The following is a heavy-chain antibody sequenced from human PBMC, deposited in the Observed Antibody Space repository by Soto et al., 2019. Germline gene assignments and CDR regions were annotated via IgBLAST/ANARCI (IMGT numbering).Heavy chain of an antibody. CDR1: GGSISSSS. J-gene: IGHJ4*02. V-gene: IGHV4-59*01. D-gene: IGHD2-2*01. CDR2: IYNNGRT. Sequence: TLSLTCTVSGGSISSSSWSWIRQPPGRGLEWIGYIYNNGRTDYNPSLKSRVTISVDTSKNHFSLKLSSVTPSDTAVYYCARARFCTSTSCYHYFDFWGQGTLVTVSS. CDR3: ARARFCTSTSCYHYFDF.